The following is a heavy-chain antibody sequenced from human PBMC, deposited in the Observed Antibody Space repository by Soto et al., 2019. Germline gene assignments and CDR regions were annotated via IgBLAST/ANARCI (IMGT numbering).Heavy chain of an antibody. CDR2: ISSSSSTI. CDR1: GFTCSSYS. V-gene: IGHV3-48*01. CDR3: ARDKRCSGGSCCIDY. D-gene: IGHD2-15*01. J-gene: IGHJ4*02. Sequence: PGRPLRLSCAASGFTCSSYSMNWVSQAPGKGLEWVSYISSSSSTIYYADSVKGRFTISRDNAKNSLYLQMNSLRAEDTAVYYCARDKRCSGGSCCIDYWGQGTLVTVSS.